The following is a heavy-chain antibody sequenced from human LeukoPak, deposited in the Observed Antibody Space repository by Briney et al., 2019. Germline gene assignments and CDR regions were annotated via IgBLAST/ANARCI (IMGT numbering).Heavy chain of an antibody. CDR1: GGSISSSSYY. V-gene: IGHV4-39*01. D-gene: IGHD3-22*01. J-gene: IGHJ4*02. Sequence: SETLSLTCTVSGGSISSSSYYWGWIRQPPGKGLEWIGSIYYSGSTYYNPSLKSRVTISVDTSKNQFSLKLSSVTAADTAVYYCAREYYYDSSGYYWGFDYWGRGTLVTVSS. CDR3: AREYYYDSSGYYWGFDY. CDR2: IYYSGST.